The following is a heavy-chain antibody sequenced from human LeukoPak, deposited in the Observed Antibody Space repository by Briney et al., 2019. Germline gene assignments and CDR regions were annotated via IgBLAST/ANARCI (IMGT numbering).Heavy chain of an antibody. V-gene: IGHV3-23*01. D-gene: IGHD3-9*01. J-gene: IGHJ4*02. CDR1: GFTFSSYA. Sequence: PGGSLRLSCAASGFTFSSYAMSWVRQAPGKGLEWVSFISGSGGSTSYADSMKGRFTASRDTSKNTLYLQMNSLRTEDTAVYYCAKAEGYDILTGLDYWGQGTLVTVSS. CDR3: AKAEGYDILTGLDY. CDR2: ISGSGGST.